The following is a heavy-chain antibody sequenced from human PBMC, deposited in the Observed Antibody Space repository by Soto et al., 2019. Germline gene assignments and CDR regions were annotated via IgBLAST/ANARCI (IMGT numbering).Heavy chain of an antibody. Sequence: LRLSCAASGFTFSSYEMNWVRQAPGKGLEWVSYISSSGSTIYYADSVKGRFTISRDNAKNSLYLQMNSLRAEDTAVYYCARDSMRDAFDIWGQGTMVTVSS. CDR3: ARDSMRDAFDI. D-gene: IGHD3-22*01. CDR2: ISSSGSTI. J-gene: IGHJ3*02. V-gene: IGHV3-48*03. CDR1: GFTFSSYE.